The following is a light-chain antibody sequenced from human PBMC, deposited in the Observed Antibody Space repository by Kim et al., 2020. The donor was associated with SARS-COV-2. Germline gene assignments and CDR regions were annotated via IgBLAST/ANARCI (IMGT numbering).Light chain of an antibody. CDR2: DNS. CDR1: SSKFENNY. J-gene: IGLJ2*01. Sequence: GLNVTISCTGSSSKFENNYVSWYQQLPATPPTLLGCDNSKRPPGIPDRFSGSKSGTSATLGSTGLQTGDVADYYCGTWDSSLSALVFGGGTQLTVL. CDR3: GTWDSSLSALV. V-gene: IGLV1-51*01.